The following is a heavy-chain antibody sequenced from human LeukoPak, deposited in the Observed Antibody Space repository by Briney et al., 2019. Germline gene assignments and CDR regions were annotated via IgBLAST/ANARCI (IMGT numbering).Heavy chain of an antibody. V-gene: IGHV4-34*01. CDR3: ARTRDTAMVYDY. D-gene: IGHD5-18*01. Sequence: SETLSLTCAVYGGSFSGYYWSWIRQPPGKGLEWIGEINHSGSTNYNPSLKSRVTISVDTSKNQFSLKLSSVTAADTAVYHCARTRDTAMVYDYWGQGTLVTVSS. CDR2: INHSGST. J-gene: IGHJ4*02. CDR1: GGSFSGYY.